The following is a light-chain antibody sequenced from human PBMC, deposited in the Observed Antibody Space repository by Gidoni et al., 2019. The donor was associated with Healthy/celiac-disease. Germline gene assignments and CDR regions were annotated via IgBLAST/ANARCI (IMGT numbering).Light chain of an antibody. CDR2: EVS. CDR1: SRYVGGYNY. Sequence: QSSLTQPASVSWSPGQSITISCSGTSRYVGGYNYVSWYQQQPGKAPKLMIYEVSNRPSGVSNRFSGSKSGNTASLTISGLQAEDEADYDCSSYKSSSTLWVFGGGTKLTVL. J-gene: IGLJ3*02. CDR3: SSYKSSSTLWV. V-gene: IGLV2-14*01.